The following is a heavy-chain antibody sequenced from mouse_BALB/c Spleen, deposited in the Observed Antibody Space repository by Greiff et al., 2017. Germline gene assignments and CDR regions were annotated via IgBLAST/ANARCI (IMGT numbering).Heavy chain of an antibody. V-gene: IGHV5-4*02. CDR2: ISDGGSYT. Sequence: EVKLVESGGGLVKPGGSLKLSCAASGFTFSDYYMYWVRQTPEKRLEWVATISDGGSYTYYPDSVKGRFTISRDNAKNNLYLQMSSLKSEDTAMYYCARAGGFDYWGQGTTLTVSS. J-gene: IGHJ2*01. CDR1: GFTFSDYY. CDR3: ARAGGFDY.